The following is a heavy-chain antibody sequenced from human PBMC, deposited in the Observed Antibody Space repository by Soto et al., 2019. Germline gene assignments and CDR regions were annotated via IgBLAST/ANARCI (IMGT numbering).Heavy chain of an antibody. CDR2: INHSGST. Sequence: SETLSLTCAVYRASFSDYYWTWIRQPPGKGLEWIGEINHSGSTSYNPSLKSRVTISVDTSKSQFSLKLSSVTAADTAVYYCARGRDDLSSVPFDYWGQGTPVTVSS. CDR1: RASFSDYY. J-gene: IGHJ4*02. D-gene: IGHD3-3*01. CDR3: ARGRDDLSSVPFDY. V-gene: IGHV4-34*01.